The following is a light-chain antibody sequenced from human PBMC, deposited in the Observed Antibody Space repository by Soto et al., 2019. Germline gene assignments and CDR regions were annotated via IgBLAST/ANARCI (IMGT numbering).Light chain of an antibody. J-gene: IGLJ2*01. CDR2: EVS. CDR3: SSYASSKTRVV. CDR1: SSDVGGYNF. Sequence: QSALTQPASVSGSPGQSITISCTGTSSDVGGYNFVSWYQQHPGKAPKLMIYEVSHRPSGVSNRFSGSKSGNTASLTISGLQAEDEADYYCSSYASSKTRVVFGGGTKLTVL. V-gene: IGLV2-14*01.